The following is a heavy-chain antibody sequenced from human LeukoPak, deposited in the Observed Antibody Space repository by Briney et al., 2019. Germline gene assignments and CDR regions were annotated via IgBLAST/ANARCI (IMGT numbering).Heavy chain of an antibody. CDR1: GYTFTGYY. CDR2: ISAYNGDT. Sequence: ASVKVSCKASGYTFTGYYMHWVRQAPGQGLEWMGWISAYNGDTNYAQRLQGRVTMTTDTSTSTAYMELRSLRSDDTAVYYCARGPLRTPFDYWGQGTLVTVSS. D-gene: IGHD2-2*01. J-gene: IGHJ4*02. CDR3: ARGPLRTPFDY. V-gene: IGHV1-18*04.